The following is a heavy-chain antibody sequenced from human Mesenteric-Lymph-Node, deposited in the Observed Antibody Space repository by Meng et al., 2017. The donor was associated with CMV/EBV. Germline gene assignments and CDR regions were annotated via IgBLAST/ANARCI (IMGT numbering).Heavy chain of an antibody. J-gene: IGHJ5*02. CDR2: INPNSGGT. CDR3: ARGDRTNGVCYFPWFDP. CDR1: GYSFTGHH. D-gene: IGHD2-8*01. V-gene: IGHV1-2*02. Sequence: ASVKVSCKASGYSFTGHHIHWVRQAPGQGLEWMGWINPNSGGTNYAQTFQGRVTMTRDTSISTAYMELSRLRSDDTAVYYCARGDRTNGVCYFPWFDPWGQGTLVTVSS.